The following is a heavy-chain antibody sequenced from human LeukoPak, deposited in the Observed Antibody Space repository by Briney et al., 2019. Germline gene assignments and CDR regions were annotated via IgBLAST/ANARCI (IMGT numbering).Heavy chain of an antibody. Sequence: GEALKISCKGAGYSFTNYWIGWGRQMPGKGLEWMGIIYPGDSDTRYSPSFQGQVTISVDKSISTVYLQWSSLKASDTAMYYCARHIGLVACDGFDMWGEGTMVTVSS. CDR2: IYPGDSDT. V-gene: IGHV5-51*01. D-gene: IGHD2-8*02. CDR1: GYSFTNYW. CDR3: ARHIGLVACDGFDM. J-gene: IGHJ3*02.